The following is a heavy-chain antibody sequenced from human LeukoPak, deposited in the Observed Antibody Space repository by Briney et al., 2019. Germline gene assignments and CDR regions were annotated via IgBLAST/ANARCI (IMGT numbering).Heavy chain of an antibody. CDR3: AKGLGVVIDFLVFGD. CDR2: ISNSDNST. J-gene: IGHJ4*02. D-gene: IGHD3-3*01. CDR1: GFSFSIHD. Sequence: PGGSLRLSCAASGFSFSIHDMTWVRQAPGKGLEWVSTISNSDNSTYYADSVKGRFTFSRDNSKNTLYLQMNSLRAEDTAIYYCAKGLGVVIDFLVFGDWGPGTLVTVSS. V-gene: IGHV3-23*01.